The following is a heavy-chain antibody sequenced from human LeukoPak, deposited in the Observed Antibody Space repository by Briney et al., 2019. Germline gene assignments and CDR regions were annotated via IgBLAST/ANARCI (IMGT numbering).Heavy chain of an antibody. J-gene: IGHJ1*01. CDR2: IKQDGSDK. V-gene: IGHV3-7*03. D-gene: IGHD5-12*01. CDR3: ARYSGYGGAEYFQH. CDR1: GFTFSSYG. Sequence: GGSLRLSCAASGFTFSSYGMSWVGQAPGKGLEGVANIKQDGSDKCYVDSVKGRFTISRDNAKNLLYLQMNSLRAEDTAVYYCARYSGYGGAEYFQHWGQGTLVTVSS.